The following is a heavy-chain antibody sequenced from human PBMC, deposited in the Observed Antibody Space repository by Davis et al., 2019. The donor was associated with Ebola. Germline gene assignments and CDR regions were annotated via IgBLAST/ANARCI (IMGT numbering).Heavy chain of an antibody. CDR3: ARWKTYDFWSGLDS. CDR2: IYHIGSP. J-gene: IGHJ4*02. CDR1: GGSISSTNW. D-gene: IGHD3-3*01. Sequence: PSETLSLTCAVSGGSISSTNWWSWVRPPPGRGLEWIWEIYHIGSPNYNPSLQSRVTMSIDTSKNQFSLELTSVTAADTAVYYCARWKTYDFWSGLDSWGQGTLVTVSS. V-gene: IGHV4-4*02.